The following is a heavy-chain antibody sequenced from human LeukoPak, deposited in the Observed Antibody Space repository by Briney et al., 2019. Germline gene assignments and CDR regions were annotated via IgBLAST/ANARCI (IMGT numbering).Heavy chain of an antibody. V-gene: IGHV3-53*01. Sequence: GGSLRLSCAASGFTVSSNYMSWVRQAPGKGLEWVSVIYSGGSTYYADSVKGRFTISRDNSKNTLYLQMNSLRAEDTAVYYCARDRGNWRDAFDIWGQGTMVTVSS. CDR2: IYSGGST. D-gene: IGHD1-1*01. CDR3: ARDRGNWRDAFDI. J-gene: IGHJ3*02. CDR1: GFTVSSNY.